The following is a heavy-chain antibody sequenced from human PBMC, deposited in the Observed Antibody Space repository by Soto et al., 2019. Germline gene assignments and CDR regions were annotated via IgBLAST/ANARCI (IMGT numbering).Heavy chain of an antibody. D-gene: IGHD3-10*01. J-gene: IGHJ6*02. V-gene: IGHV1-2*02. CDR2: INPNSGGT. Sequence: VASVKVSCKASGYTFTGYYMHWVRQAPGQGLEWMGWINPNSGGTNYAQKFQGGVTMTRDTSISTAYMELSRLRSDDTAVYYCARDGRRSYYYGSGSYYKGNGMDVWGQGTTVTVSS. CDR3: ARDGRRSYYYGSGSYYKGNGMDV. CDR1: GYTFTGYY.